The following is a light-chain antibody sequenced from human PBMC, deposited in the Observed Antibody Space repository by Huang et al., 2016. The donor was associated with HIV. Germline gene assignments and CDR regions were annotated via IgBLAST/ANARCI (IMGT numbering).Light chain of an antibody. CDR3: QQYYSLPLT. V-gene: IGKV4-1*01. CDR1: RSLLYSSNSNYY. Sequence: DIVMTQSPDSLAVSLGARATINCKSNRSLLYSSNSNYYLAWYKQRPGQPPNLLIYWASRRECGVQERFSGSGAGTDVTLTITSLQAEDVAIYYCQQYYSLPLTFGGGTKVEIK. J-gene: IGKJ4*01. CDR2: WAS.